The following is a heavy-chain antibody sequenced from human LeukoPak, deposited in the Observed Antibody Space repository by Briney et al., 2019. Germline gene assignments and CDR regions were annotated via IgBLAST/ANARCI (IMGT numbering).Heavy chain of an antibody. D-gene: IGHD3-9*01. CDR1: GGTFSSYA. V-gene: IGHV1-69*13. J-gene: IGHJ6*03. CDR3: ARDAGYYDILNGYQPDYCYYYMDV. CDR2: IIPMFGTA. Sequence: GASVKVSCKASGGTFSSYAISWVRQAPGQGLEWMGGIIPMFGTAKYAQKFQGRVTITADESTSTAYMEVSSLRSEDTAVYYCARDAGYYDILNGYQPDYCYYYMDVWGKGTTVTISS.